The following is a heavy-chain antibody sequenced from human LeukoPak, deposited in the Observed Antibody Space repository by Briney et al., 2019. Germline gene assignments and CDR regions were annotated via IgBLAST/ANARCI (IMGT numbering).Heavy chain of an antibody. CDR1: GFTFSDYY. J-gene: IGHJ4*02. Sequence: PGGSLRLSCAASGFTFSDYYMSWIRQAPGKGLEWVSYISSSSSYTNYADSVKGRFTISRDNAKNSLYLQMNSLRAEDTAVYYCARAPLVATIMQYCFDYWGQGTLVTVSS. D-gene: IGHD5-12*01. CDR3: ARAPLVATIMQYCFDY. CDR2: ISSSSSYT. V-gene: IGHV3-11*06.